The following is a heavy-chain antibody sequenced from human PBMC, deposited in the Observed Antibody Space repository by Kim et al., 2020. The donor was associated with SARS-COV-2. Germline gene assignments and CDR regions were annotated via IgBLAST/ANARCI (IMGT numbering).Heavy chain of an antibody. D-gene: IGHD2-15*01. Sequence: SETLSLTCAVYGGSFSGYYWSWIRQPPGKGLEWIGEINHSGSTNYNTSLKSRVTISVDTSKNQFSLKLSSVTAADTAVYYCARGRDLAGGNLDYWGQGTLGTVSS. CDR2: INHSGST. CDR1: GGSFSGYY. CDR3: ARGRDLAGGNLDY. V-gene: IGHV4-34*01. J-gene: IGHJ4*02.